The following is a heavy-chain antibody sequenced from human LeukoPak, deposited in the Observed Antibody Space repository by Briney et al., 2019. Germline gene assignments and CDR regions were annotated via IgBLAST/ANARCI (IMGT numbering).Heavy chain of an antibody. CDR2: ISYDGSNK. D-gene: IGHD5-18*01. Sequence: PGRSLRLSCAASGFTFRSYAMHWVRQAPGKGLEWVAVISYDGSNKYYADSVKGRFTISRDNSKNTLYLQMNSLRAEDTAVYYCAGDEVDTAMVGYYYYGMDVWGQGTTVTVSS. CDR3: AGDEVDTAMVGYYYYGMDV. V-gene: IGHV3-30-3*01. J-gene: IGHJ6*02. CDR1: GFTFRSYA.